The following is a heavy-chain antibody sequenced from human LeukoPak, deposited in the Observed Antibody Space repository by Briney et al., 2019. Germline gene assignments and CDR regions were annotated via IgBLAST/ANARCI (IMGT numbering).Heavy chain of an antibody. CDR1: GGSISSYY. CDR3: ARHSYESSGYAFDI. V-gene: IGHV4-59*08. D-gene: IGHD3-22*01. Sequence: SETLSLTCTVSGGSISSYYWSWIRQPPGKGLEWIGYIYYSGSTNYNPSLKSRVTVSVDTSKNQFSLKLSSVTAADTAVYYCARHSYESSGYAFDIWGQGTMVTVSS. J-gene: IGHJ3*02. CDR2: IYYSGST.